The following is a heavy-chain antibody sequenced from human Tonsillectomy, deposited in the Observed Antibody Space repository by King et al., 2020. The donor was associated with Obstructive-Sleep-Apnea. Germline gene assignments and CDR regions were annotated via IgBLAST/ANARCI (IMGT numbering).Heavy chain of an antibody. V-gene: IGHV6-1*01. CDR1: GDSVSSNSAA. Sequence: VQLQQSGPGLVKPSQTLSLTCAISGDSVSSNSAAWNWIRQSPSRGLEWLGRTYYRSKWYNDYAVSVKSRITLNPDTAKNQFSLQLNSVTPEDTAVDYCARDWQWLVPGKNWFDPWGQGTLVTVSS. J-gene: IGHJ5*02. CDR3: ARDWQWLVPGKNWFDP. CDR2: TYYRSKWYN. D-gene: IGHD6-19*01.